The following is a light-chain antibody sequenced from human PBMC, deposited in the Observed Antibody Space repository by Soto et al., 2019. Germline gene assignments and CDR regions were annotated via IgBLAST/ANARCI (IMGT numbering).Light chain of an antibody. J-gene: IGLJ1*01. CDR2: EVS. CDR1: SSDVGGYNY. CDR3: SSYISRSTGV. Sequence: QSALTQPASVSGSPGQSITISCTGTSSDVGGYNYVSWYQQHPGKAPKLMIYEVSNRPSGVSNRFSGSKSGNTASLTISGLQAEDEADYYCSSYISRSTGVFGTGTKLTVL. V-gene: IGLV2-14*01.